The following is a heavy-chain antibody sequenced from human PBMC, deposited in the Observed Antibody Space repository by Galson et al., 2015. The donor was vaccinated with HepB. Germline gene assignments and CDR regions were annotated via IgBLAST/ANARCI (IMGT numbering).Heavy chain of an antibody. CDR1: GFTFSAYT. Sequence: SLRPSCAASGFTFSAYTMTWARQAPGKGLEWLSHISSSGSSIQYADSVKGRFTISRDNAKNSLYLQLSSLRAEDTALYFCARKDFDTSGTYYIPIFDYWGQGTLVTVSS. CDR2: ISSSGSSI. V-gene: IGHV3-48*04. CDR3: ARKDFDTSGTYYIPIFDY. D-gene: IGHD3-10*01. J-gene: IGHJ4*02.